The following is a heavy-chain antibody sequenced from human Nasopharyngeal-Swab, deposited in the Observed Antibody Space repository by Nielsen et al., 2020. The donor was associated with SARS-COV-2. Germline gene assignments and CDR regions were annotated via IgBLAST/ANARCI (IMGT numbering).Heavy chain of an antibody. J-gene: IGHJ4*02. CDR3: ARETPYGDFPHVDY. CDR2: INAGNGNT. Sequence: ASVKVSCKASGYTFTSYAMHWVRQAPGQRLEWMGWINAGNGNTKYSQKFQGRVTITRDTSASTAYMELSSLRSEDTAVYYCARETPYGDFPHVDYWGQGTLVTVSS. V-gene: IGHV1-3*01. CDR1: GYTFTSYA. D-gene: IGHD4-17*01.